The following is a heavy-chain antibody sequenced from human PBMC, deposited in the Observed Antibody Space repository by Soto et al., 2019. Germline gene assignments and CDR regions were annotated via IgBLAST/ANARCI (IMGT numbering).Heavy chain of an antibody. D-gene: IGHD3-10*01. CDR3: ARSSHRGLTSY. CDR1: GGSISSYY. V-gene: IGHV4-59*08. CDR2: IYYSGST. J-gene: IGHJ4*02. Sequence: SETLSLTCTVSGGSISSYYWNWIRQPPGKGLEWIGYIYYSGSTNYNPSLKSRVTISLDTSKNQFSLKLTSLTAADTAVYYCARSSHRGLTSYWGQGTLVTVSS.